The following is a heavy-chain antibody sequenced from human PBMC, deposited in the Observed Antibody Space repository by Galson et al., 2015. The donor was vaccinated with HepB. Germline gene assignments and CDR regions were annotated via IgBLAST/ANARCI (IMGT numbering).Heavy chain of an antibody. CDR3: AREGYDFWSGYPSGLYYYYMDV. D-gene: IGHD3-3*01. CDR1: GFTFSSYW. CDR2: IKQDGSEK. Sequence: SLRLSCAASGFTFSSYWMSWVRQAPGKGLEWVANIKQDGSEKYYVDSVKGRFTISRDNAKNSLYLQMNSLRAEDTAVYYCAREGYDFWSGYPSGLYYYYMDVWGKGTTVTVSS. V-gene: IGHV3-7*03. J-gene: IGHJ6*03.